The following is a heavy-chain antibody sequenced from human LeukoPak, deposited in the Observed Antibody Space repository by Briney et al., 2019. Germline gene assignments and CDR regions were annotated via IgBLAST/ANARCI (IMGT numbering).Heavy chain of an antibody. D-gene: IGHD1-1*01. V-gene: IGHV3-53*05. CDR3: ARDQTGTGDH. J-gene: IGHJ4*02. Sequence: GGSLRLSCTVSGFTVSSDSMSWVRQAPGKGLEGGSFIYSGGSTHYSDSVKGRFTISRDNSKNTLYRQMGSLSVEAMAVYYCARDQTGTGDHWGQGTLVTVSS. CDR1: GFTVSSDS. CDR2: IYSGGST.